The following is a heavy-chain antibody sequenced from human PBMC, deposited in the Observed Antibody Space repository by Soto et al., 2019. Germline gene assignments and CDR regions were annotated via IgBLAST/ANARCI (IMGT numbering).Heavy chain of an antibody. Sequence: SDTLSLTCTVSGDTISISSYYWCWIRQPPGKGLEWIGSIYYSGSTYYNPSLKSRVTISVDTSKNQFSLKLSSVTAADTAVYYCARLLGARKRDYYYMDVWGKGTTVTVSS. CDR2: IYYSGST. CDR1: GDTISISSYY. D-gene: IGHD1-26*01. CDR3: ARLLGARKRDYYYMDV. J-gene: IGHJ6*03. V-gene: IGHV4-39*01.